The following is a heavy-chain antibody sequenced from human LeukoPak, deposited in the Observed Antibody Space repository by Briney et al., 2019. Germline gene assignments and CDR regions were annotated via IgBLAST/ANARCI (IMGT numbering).Heavy chain of an antibody. CDR3: AKDHLPGIVVADRDY. D-gene: IGHD6-19*01. V-gene: IGHV3-23*01. Sequence: GGSLRLSCAGSDFSFITYAMSWVRQAPGKGLEWVSTITGRGDATYYADSVKGRFTISRDNSKSTLYLQINSLRAEDTAVYYCAKDHLPGIVVADRDYWGQGTLVTVSS. CDR1: DFSFITYA. CDR2: ITGRGDAT. J-gene: IGHJ4*02.